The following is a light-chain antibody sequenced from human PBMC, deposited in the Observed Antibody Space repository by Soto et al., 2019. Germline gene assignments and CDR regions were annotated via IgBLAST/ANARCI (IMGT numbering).Light chain of an antibody. CDR1: QSVGASY. Sequence: EIVLTQSPGTLSLSPGERATLSCRASQSVGASYLAWYQQKPGQAPRLLINGASSRATGIPDRFSGSGSGTDFTLTISRLEPEDFGVYDCQQYGSSSWTFGQGTKVELK. CDR2: GAS. J-gene: IGKJ1*01. CDR3: QQYGSSSWT. V-gene: IGKV3-20*01.